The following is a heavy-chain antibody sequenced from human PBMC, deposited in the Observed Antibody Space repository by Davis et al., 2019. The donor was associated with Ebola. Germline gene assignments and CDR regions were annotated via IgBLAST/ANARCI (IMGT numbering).Heavy chain of an antibody. CDR1: GGSFSGYY. CDR3: ARGPDIVVVVAATNFDY. CDR2: INHSGST. V-gene: IGHV4-34*01. D-gene: IGHD2-15*01. Sequence: MPGGSLRLSCAVYGGSFSGYYWSWIRQTPGKGLEWIGEINHSGSTNYNPSLKSRVTISVDTSKNQFSLKLSSVTAADTAVYYCARGPDIVVVVAATNFDYWGQGTLVTVSS. J-gene: IGHJ4*02.